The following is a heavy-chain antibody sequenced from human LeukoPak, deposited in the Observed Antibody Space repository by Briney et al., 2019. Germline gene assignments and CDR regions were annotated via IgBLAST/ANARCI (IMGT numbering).Heavy chain of an antibody. V-gene: IGHV1-69*13. CDR1: GGTFTNDA. D-gene: IGHD2-2*02. J-gene: IGHJ4*02. CDR2: ITPIFGTA. Sequence: ASVKVSCKASGGTFTNDAINWVRHAPGQGLEWMGGITPIFGTATYAKTFQGRVTITADESTSTAYLELSSLSSDDTAVYCCARWAGYCSITNCYTAFDYWGQGALVTVSS. CDR3: ARWAGYCSITNCYTAFDY.